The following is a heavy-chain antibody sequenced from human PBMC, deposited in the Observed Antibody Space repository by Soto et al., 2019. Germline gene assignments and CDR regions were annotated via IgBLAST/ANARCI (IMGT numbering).Heavy chain of an antibody. J-gene: IGHJ4*02. V-gene: IGHV4-4*02. CDR2: IYHSGST. D-gene: IGHD3-10*01. CDR1: GGSISSSNW. Sequence: SETLSLTCAVSGGSISSSNWWSWVRQPPGKWLEWIGEIYHSGSTNYNPSLKSRVTISVDNSKNQFSLKLSSVTAADTAVYYCARGYYGSGSHRFDYWGQGTLVTVSS. CDR3: ARGYYGSGSHRFDY.